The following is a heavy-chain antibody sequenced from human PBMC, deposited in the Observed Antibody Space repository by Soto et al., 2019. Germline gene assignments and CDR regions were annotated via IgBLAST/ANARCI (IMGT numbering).Heavy chain of an antibody. CDR1: GFTFSDPY. V-gene: IGHV3-11*06. J-gene: IGHJ4*02. CDR2: ISPRTTYK. Sequence: QVQLVESGGGLVKPGGSLRLSCASSGFTFSDPYMSWIRRSPGKGLEFLSYISPRTTYKNYADSVKGRFTISRDNAKNSLYLQLNSLRAEDTARYYCSRGGGGGLFDLWGQGTFVTVSS. CDR3: SRGGGGGLFDL. D-gene: IGHD2-21*01.